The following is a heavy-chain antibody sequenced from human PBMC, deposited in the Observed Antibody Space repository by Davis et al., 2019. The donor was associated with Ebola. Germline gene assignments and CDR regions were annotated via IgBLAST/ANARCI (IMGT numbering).Heavy chain of an antibody. CDR1: GGTFSSYT. CDR2: IIPILGIA. CDR3: VRDYSSRWYGWFDP. D-gene: IGHD6-13*01. J-gene: IGHJ5*02. V-gene: IGHV1-69*04. Sequence: SVKVSCKASGGTFSSYTISWVRQAPGQGLEWMGRIIPILGIANYAQTFQGRVAITADGSTTSVFMELSSLRSEDTAMYYCVRDYSSRWYGWFDPWGQGTLVTVSS.